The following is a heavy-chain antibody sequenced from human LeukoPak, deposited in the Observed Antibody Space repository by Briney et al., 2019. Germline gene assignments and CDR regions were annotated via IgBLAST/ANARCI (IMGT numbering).Heavy chain of an antibody. CDR1: GGSISSSSYY. CDR3: ARGSVVAATHDY. J-gene: IGHJ4*02. V-gene: IGHV4-39*07. Sequence: SETLSLTCTVSGGSISSSSYYWGWIRQPPGKGLEWIGSIYYSGSTYYNPSLKSRVTISVDTSKNQFSLKLSSVTAADTAVYYCARGSVVAATHDYWGQGTLVTVSS. CDR2: IYYSGST. D-gene: IGHD2-15*01.